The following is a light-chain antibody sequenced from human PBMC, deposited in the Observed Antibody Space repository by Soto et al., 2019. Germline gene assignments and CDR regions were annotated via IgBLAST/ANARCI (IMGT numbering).Light chain of an antibody. V-gene: IGLV2-23*01. CDR2: GGH. J-gene: IGLJ1*01. CDR1: SGFVGSFSL. Sequence: QSVLAQPASVSGSPGQSITISCTGTSGFVGSFSLVSWYQQHPGKAPKVMISGGHRRPSGVPDCFSGSTSVNSASLTISGLQADDEADYYCCLYIGATTYVFGTGTKVTVL. CDR3: CLYIGATTYV.